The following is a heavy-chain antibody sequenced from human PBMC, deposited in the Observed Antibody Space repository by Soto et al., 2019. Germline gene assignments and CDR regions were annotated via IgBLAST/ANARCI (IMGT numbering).Heavy chain of an antibody. D-gene: IGHD1-26*01. CDR1: GFNFGFFG. V-gene: IGHV3-30*03. CDR3: ARGNPSFDFDS. CDR2: ISGDGINT. Sequence: QIQLVESGGDVVQPGRSLRLSCAASGFNFGFFGMHWVRQAPGKGLEWVAFISGDGINTHYADSVRGRFTLSRDYSKRTMYLQMDTLRDDDTALYYCARGNPSFDFDSWGQGTLVTVSS. J-gene: IGHJ4*02.